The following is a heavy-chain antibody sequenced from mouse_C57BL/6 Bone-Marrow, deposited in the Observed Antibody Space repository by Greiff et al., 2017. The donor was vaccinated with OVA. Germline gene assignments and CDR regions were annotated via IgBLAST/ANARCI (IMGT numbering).Heavy chain of an antibody. J-gene: IGHJ1*03. CDR2: IDPSDSYT. D-gene: IGHD2-4*01. CDR1: GYTFTSYW. Sequence: VQLQQPGAELVRPGTSVKLSCKASGYTFTSYWMHWVKQRPGQGLEWIGVIDPSDSYTNYNQKFKGKATLTVDTSSSTAYMQLSSLTSEDSAVYYCARRKDYDGDWYFDVWGTGTTVTVSS. CDR3: ARRKDYDGDWYFDV. V-gene: IGHV1-59*01.